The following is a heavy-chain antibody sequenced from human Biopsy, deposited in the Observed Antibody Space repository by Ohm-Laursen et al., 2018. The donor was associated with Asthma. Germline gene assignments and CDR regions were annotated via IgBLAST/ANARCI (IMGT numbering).Heavy chain of an antibody. J-gene: IGHJ4*02. D-gene: IGHD3-22*01. CDR3: ARAQDYYDSRGYYRSFDY. CDR2: IYYSGST. CDR1: YGSITSGGYY. V-gene: IGHV4-31*03. Sequence: SQTLSLTCTVSYGSITSGGYYWTWIRQHPGKGLEWIGVIYYSGSTYYNPSLKSRVSISIDTSKNQFSLKLSSVTAADTAVYYCARAQDYYDSRGYYRSFDYWGQGTLVTVSS.